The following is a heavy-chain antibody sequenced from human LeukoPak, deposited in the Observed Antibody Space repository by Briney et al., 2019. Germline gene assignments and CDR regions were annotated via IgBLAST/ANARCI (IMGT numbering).Heavy chain of an antibody. CDR1: GYTFTSYG. CDR3: ARGPPTVTMIVEGD. J-gene: IGHJ4*02. D-gene: IGHD3-22*01. CDR2: ISAYNGNT. V-gene: IGHV1-18*01. Sequence: ASVKVSCKASGYTFTSYGISWVRQAPGQGLEWMGWISAYNGNTNYPQKLQGRVTMTTDTSTSTAYMELRSLRSDDTAVYYCARGPPTVTMIVEGDWGQGTLVTVSS.